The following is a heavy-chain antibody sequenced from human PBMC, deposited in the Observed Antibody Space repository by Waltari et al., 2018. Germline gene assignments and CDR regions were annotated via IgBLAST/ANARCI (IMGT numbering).Heavy chain of an antibody. J-gene: IGHJ4*02. CDR1: GYTFTSYG. D-gene: IGHD3-3*01. Sequence: QVQLVQSGAEVKKPGASVKVSCKASGYTFTSYGISWVRQAPGQGLEGMGGISAYNGNTNYAQKPQGRGNLPTDPSTGQAYRGLGGLISYDPAVFYCAGVPGGGGYDFWSGIVPSDYWGQGTLVTVSS. CDR3: AGVPGGGGYDFWSGIVPSDY. CDR2: ISAYNGNT. V-gene: IGHV1-18*04.